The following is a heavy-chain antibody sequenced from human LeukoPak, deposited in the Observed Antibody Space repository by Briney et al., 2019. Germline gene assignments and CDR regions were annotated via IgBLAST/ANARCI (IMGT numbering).Heavy chain of an antibody. J-gene: IGHJ4*02. CDR2: MNPNSGNT. CDR1: GYTFINYG. Sequence: ASVKVSCKASGYTFINYGINWVRQATGQGLEWMGWMNPNSGNTGYAQKFQGRVTMTRNTSISTAYMELSSLRSEDTAVYYCARGPRWLQSPRNYWGQGTLVTVSS. D-gene: IGHD5-24*01. V-gene: IGHV1-8*02. CDR3: ARGPRWLQSPRNY.